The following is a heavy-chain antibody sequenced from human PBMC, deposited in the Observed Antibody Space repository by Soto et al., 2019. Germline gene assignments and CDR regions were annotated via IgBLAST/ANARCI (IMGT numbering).Heavy chain of an antibody. Sequence: EVQLLDSGGGLVQPGGSLRLSCAASGFTFSSYAMNWVRQAPGKGLEWVSVISGSGDSTYYADSVKGRFTISRYNSTNTLDQQMSSLRTGSTAVYYCASRCSGTVFACWGQGTLASASS. CDR3: ASRCSGTVFAC. CDR2: ISGSGDST. D-gene: IGHD6-13*01. J-gene: IGHJ4*02. V-gene: IGHV3-23*01. CDR1: GFTFSSYA.